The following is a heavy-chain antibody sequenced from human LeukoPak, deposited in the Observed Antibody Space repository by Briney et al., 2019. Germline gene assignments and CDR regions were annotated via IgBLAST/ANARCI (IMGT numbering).Heavy chain of an antibody. J-gene: IGHJ5*02. V-gene: IGHV3-74*01. CDR1: GFTFSSYW. D-gene: IGHD4-17*01. CDR3: ARGVNGDSRFDP. Sequence: PGGPLRLSCAASGFTFSSYWMHWVRQTPGKGLVWVSRINTDGSSTTYADSVKGRFTISRDNAKNTLYLQMNSLRAEDTAVYYCARGVNGDSRFDPWGQGTLVTVSS. CDR2: INTDGSST.